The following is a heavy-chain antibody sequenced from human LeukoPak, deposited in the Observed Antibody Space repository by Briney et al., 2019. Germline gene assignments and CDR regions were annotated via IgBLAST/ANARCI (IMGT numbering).Heavy chain of an antibody. D-gene: IGHD6-19*01. CDR1: GYTFTSYY. CDR2: INPSGGST. J-gene: IGHJ4*02. V-gene: IGHV1-46*01. CDR3: ARVKRGQWLAVYYFDY. Sequence: GASVKVSCKASGYTFTSYYMHWVRQAPGQGLEWMGIINPSGGSTSYAQKFQGRVTMTRDMSTSTVYMELSSLRSEDTAVYYCARVKRGQWLAVYYFDYWGQGTLVTVSS.